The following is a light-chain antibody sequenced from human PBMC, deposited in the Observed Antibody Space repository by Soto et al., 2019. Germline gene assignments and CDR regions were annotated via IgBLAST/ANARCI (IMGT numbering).Light chain of an antibody. CDR1: QSISVN. J-gene: IGKJ3*01. CDR3: QQYNDWPFT. Sequence: EIEMTQSPGTLSVSPGERATLSCRASQSISVNLAWYQQKPGQAPRLLIYGVSTRATGIPARFSGSESGTAFTLTISSLQSEDFAVYYCQQYNDWPFTFGPGTKVDIK. V-gene: IGKV3-15*01. CDR2: GVS.